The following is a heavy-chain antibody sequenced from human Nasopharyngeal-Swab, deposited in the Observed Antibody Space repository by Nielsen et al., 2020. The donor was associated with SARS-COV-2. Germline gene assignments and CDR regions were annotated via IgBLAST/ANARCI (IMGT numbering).Heavy chain of an antibody. J-gene: IGHJ3*02. V-gene: IGHV4-59*01. CDR1: GGSISSYY. D-gene: IGHD5-24*01. CDR2: IYYSGSI. CDR3: ARGDLRDDAFDI. Sequence: GSLRFSCTVSGGSISSYYWSWIRQPPGKGLEWIGYIYYSGSINYNPSLKSRVTISVDTSKNQFSLKLSSVTAADTAVYYCARGDLRDDAFDIWGQGTMVTVSS.